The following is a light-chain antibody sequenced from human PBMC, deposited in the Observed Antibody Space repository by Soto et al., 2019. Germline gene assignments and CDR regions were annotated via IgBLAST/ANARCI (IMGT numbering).Light chain of an antibody. CDR3: QQYGNSPET. Sequence: EIVLTQSPGTLSLSPGERATLSCRASQSVSSSYLAWYQQKPGQAPRLLIYGASSRATGIPDRFSGSGPGTDFTLTISRLEPEDFAMYYCQQYGNSPETFGQGTKV. CDR1: QSVSSSY. J-gene: IGKJ1*01. CDR2: GAS. V-gene: IGKV3-20*01.